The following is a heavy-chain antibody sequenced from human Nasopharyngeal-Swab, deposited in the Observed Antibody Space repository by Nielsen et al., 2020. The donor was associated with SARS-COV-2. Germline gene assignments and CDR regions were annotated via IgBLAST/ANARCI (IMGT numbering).Heavy chain of an antibody. CDR3: ARGRGGGYGDY. Sequence: GESLKISCATSGFTFSPYTMTWVRQAPGKGLQWISYITSGNSVQYADSVTGRFTISRDNAKNSLYLQMNSLTAEDTAVYYCARGRGGGYGDYWGQGTLVTVSS. V-gene: IGHV3-48*04. J-gene: IGHJ4*02. CDR1: GFTFSPYT. CDR2: ITSGNSV. D-gene: IGHD5-12*01.